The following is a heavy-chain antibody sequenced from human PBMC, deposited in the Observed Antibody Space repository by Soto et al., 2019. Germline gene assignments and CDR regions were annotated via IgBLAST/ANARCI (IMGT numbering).Heavy chain of an antibody. J-gene: IGHJ1*01. CDR1: GYTFSDFA. V-gene: IGHV1-3*01. D-gene: IGHD6-19*01. CDR2: INAGYGNT. Sequence: ASVKVSCKASGYTFSDFAIHWVRQAPGQSLEWMGWINAGYGNTKSSQRFQDRVTITRDTSASTAYMELFSLTSEDTAMYYCARDGGRYSAESFHHWGQGTLVTVSS. CDR3: ARDGGRYSAESFHH.